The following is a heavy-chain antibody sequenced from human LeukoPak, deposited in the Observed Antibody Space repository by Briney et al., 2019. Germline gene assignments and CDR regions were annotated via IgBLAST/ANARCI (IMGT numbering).Heavy chain of an antibody. CDR1: GFSFSTYY. CDR2: ISSGSTYI. J-gene: IGHJ4*02. Sequence: GGSLRLSCAASGFSFSTYYVNWVRQAPGKGLEWVSCISSGSTYIFYADSVGGRFAISRDNAKNSLYLQMNSLRADDTAVYYCVRENHGSFDYWGQGSLVTVSS. D-gene: IGHD1-14*01. CDR3: VRENHGSFDY. V-gene: IGHV3-21*01.